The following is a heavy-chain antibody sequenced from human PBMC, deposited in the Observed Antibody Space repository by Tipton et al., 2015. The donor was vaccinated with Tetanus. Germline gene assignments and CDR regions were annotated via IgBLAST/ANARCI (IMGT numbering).Heavy chain of an antibody. CDR3: ARVRRGATTDLGY. V-gene: IGHV4-4*07. CDR2: IYTSGST. D-gene: IGHD5-12*01. CDR1: GGSISSNY. Sequence: LRLSCTVSGGSISSNYWSWIRQPAGKGLEWIGRIYTSGSTDYNPSLKSRVTMSLDTSKNQFSLKLSSVTAADTAVYYCARVRRGATTDLGYWGQGTLVTVSS. J-gene: IGHJ4*02.